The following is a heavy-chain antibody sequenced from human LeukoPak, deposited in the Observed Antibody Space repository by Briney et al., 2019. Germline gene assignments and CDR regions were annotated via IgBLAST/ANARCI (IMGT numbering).Heavy chain of an antibody. CDR2: FDPEDGET. CDR1: GYTLTELS. CDR3: ATATTFGVVAYFDY. J-gene: IGHJ4*02. D-gene: IGHD3-3*01. V-gene: IGHV1-24*01. Sequence: ASVKVSCKVSGYTLTELSMHWVRQAPGKGLEWLGGFDPEDGETIYAQKFQGRVTMTEDTSTDTAYMELSSLRSEDTAVYYSATATTFGVVAYFDYWGQGTLVTVSS.